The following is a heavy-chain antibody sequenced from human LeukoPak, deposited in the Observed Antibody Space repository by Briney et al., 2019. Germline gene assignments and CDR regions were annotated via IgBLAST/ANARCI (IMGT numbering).Heavy chain of an antibody. CDR1: GASISSSSYY. D-gene: IGHD3-10*01. Sequence: SETLSLTCTVSGASISSSSYYGGWIRQPPGKGLEWIGSIYYSGSTYYNPSLKRRVTISVDTSKNQFSLKLRSLTAADTAAYYCARNLNYYGSGSYFPPLIDYYYYYMDVWGKGTTVTVSS. CDR3: ARNLNYYGSGSYFPPLIDYYYYYMDV. V-gene: IGHV4-39*07. J-gene: IGHJ6*03. CDR2: IYYSGST.